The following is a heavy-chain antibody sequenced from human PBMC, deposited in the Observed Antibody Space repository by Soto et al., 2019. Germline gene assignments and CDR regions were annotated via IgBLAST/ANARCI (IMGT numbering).Heavy chain of an antibody. CDR3: AMVDVYVTPTPQDV. CDR1: GYTFTRYG. V-gene: IGHV1-18*01. D-gene: IGHD3-16*01. Sequence: QVQLVQSGAEVKNPGASVKVSCKASGYTFTRYGIGWARQAPGQGLEWMGWINTYNGNTNYAQNVQGRVTLTTDTPTSTAYMELRSLRSNAPAIYYCAMVDVYVTPTPQDVWGQGTTVIVSS. J-gene: IGHJ6*02. CDR2: INTYNGNT.